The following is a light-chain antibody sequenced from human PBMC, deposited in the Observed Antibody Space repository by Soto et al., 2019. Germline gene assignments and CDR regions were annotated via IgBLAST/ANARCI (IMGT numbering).Light chain of an antibody. CDR3: ATWDSSLSAVV. Sequence: QSVLTQPPSVSGAPGQRVTISCTGNNSNLGAGYDVHWYQQLPGAAPKLVIFGNRNRPSGVPERFSGSKSGTSASLAITGLQAEDEADYYCATWDSSLSAVVVGGGTKLTVL. J-gene: IGLJ2*01. V-gene: IGLV1-40*01. CDR2: GNR. CDR1: NSNLGAGYD.